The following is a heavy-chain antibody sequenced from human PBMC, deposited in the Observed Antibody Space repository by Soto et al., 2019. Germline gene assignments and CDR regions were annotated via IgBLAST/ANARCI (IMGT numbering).Heavy chain of an antibody. CDR1: GITFDDFA. CDR2: INWDGDFL. V-gene: IGHV3-9*01. D-gene: IGHD6-6*01. CDR3: ALGSSSSLYSLNY. J-gene: IGHJ4*02. Sequence: EVQLVESGGGLVQPGRSLRLSCAASGITFDDFAMHWVRQAPGKGLEWVSGINWDGDFLDYADSVKGRLTISRDKAKNSLDLQMSSLRREDTALYFCALGSSSSLYSLNYWGQGTLVTVSS.